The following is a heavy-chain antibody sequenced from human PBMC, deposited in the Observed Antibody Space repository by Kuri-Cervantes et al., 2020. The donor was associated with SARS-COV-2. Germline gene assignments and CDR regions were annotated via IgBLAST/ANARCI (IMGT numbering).Heavy chain of an antibody. D-gene: IGHD2-2*02. Sequence: GGSLRLSCAASGFTFSSHWMYWVRQVPGKGLVRVSRSNSDGTFTTYADSVEGRFTISRDNAKNTLYLQMNSLRAEDTALYYCARGGGYTGPNNYWFDPWGQGTLVTVSS. CDR1: GFTFSSHW. J-gene: IGHJ5*02. CDR2: SNSDGTFT. CDR3: ARGGGYTGPNNYWFDP. V-gene: IGHV3-74*03.